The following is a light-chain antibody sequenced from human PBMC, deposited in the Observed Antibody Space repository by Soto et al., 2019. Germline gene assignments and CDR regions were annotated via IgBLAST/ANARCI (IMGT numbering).Light chain of an antibody. CDR1: QGISNY. CDR2: AAS. V-gene: IGKV1-27*01. J-gene: IGKJ1*01. Sequence: DNQMTQSPSSLSASVGDRVTITCRATQGISNYLAWYQQKPGKVPKLLIYAASTLQSGVPSRFSGSGSGTDFTLTISSLQPEDVATYYCQKYDSALGTFGQGTKVDIK. CDR3: QKYDSALGT.